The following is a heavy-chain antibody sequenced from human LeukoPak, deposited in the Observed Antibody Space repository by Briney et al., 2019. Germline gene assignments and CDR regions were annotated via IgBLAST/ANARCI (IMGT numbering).Heavy chain of an antibody. CDR2: IYYSGST. CDR3: ARGRLYYYYMDV. J-gene: IGHJ6*03. Sequence: SETLSLTCTVSGGSISSYYWSWIRQPPGKGLEWIGYIYYSGSTNYNPSLKSRVTISVDTSKNQFSLKLSSVTAADTAVYYCARGRLYYYYMDVWGKGTTVTVSS. V-gene: IGHV4-59*12. D-gene: IGHD6-25*01. CDR1: GGSISSYY.